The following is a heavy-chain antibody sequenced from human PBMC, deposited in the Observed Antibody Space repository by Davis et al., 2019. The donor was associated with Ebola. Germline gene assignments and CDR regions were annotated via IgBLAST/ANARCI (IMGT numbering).Heavy chain of an antibody. J-gene: IGHJ4*02. CDR2: IKQDGSEK. CDR1: GFTFSSYW. CDR3: ARAVPPFYSNCDY. Sequence: PGGSLRLSCAASGFTFSSYWMSWVRQAPGKGLEWVANIKQDGSEKYYVDSVKGRFTISRDNAKNSLYLQMNSLRAEDTAVYYCARAVPPFYSNCDYWSQGTLVTVSS. V-gene: IGHV3-7*01. D-gene: IGHD4-11*01.